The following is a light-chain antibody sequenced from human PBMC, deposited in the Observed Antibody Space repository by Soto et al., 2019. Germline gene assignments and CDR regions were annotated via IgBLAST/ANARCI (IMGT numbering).Light chain of an antibody. CDR3: QQYTSSPPLFT. V-gene: IGKV3-20*01. CDR2: GAS. J-gene: IGKJ3*01. Sequence: EIVLTQSPGTLSLSPGERAALCCRASQSVSSSYLAWYQQKPGQAPRLLIYGASIRATDIPDRFSGSGSGTDFTLTISRLEPEDSAVYYCQQYTSSPPLFTFGPGTKLDI. CDR1: QSVSSSY.